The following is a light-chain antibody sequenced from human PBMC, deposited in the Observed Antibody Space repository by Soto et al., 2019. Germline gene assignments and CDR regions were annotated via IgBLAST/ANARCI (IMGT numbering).Light chain of an antibody. CDR2: WAS. J-gene: IGKJ1*01. Sequence: DIVMTQSPDSLAVSLGERATINCRSSQSVLYSSSNKNYLAWYQQKPGQPPKLLIYWASTRESGVPDRFSGSGSGKDFTLTISSLQAEDVAVYYCQKYCSSPGTFGQGTKVEIK. CDR1: QSVLYSSSNKNY. CDR3: QKYCSSPGT. V-gene: IGKV4-1*01.